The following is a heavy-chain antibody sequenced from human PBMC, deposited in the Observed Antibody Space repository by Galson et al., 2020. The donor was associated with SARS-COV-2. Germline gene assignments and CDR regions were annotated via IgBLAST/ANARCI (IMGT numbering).Heavy chain of an antibody. D-gene: IGHD3-10*01. V-gene: IGHV5-51*01. Sequence: GGSLRLSCKVSGYSFASYWIAWVRQVPGKGPEWVGIIFPGDSDTRYNPSFQGHVSISADKSLSTAYLQWNSLKASDTAVYYCARGGDPFDYWGQGTLVTVSS. J-gene: IGHJ4*02. CDR3: ARGGDPFDY. CDR1: GYSFASYW. CDR2: IFPGDSDT.